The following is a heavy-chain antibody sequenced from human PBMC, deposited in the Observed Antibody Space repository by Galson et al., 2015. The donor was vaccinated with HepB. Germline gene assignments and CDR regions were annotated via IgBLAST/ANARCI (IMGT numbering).Heavy chain of an antibody. CDR3: AREILYHRGWFDP. Sequence: SLRLSCAASGFTFSSYSMNWVRQAPGKGLEWVSYISSSSSTIYYADSVKGRFTIYRDNAKNSLYLQMNSLRAEDTAVYYCAREILYHRGWFDPWGQGTLVTVSS. CDR2: ISSSSSTI. J-gene: IGHJ5*02. CDR1: GFTFSSYS. D-gene: IGHD2-2*01. V-gene: IGHV3-48*04.